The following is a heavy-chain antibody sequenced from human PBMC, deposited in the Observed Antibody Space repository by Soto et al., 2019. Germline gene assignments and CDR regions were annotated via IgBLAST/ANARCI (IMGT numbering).Heavy chain of an antibody. D-gene: IGHD6-13*01. Sequence: GGSLRLSCAASGFTFSSYGMHWVRQAPGKGLEWVAFISYDGSNKYYVDSVKGRFTISRDNSKNTLDLQMNSLRAEDTAVYYCAKSRDSSSWFYYGMDVWGQGTTVTVSS. CDR3: AKSRDSSSWFYYGMDV. CDR2: ISYDGSNK. V-gene: IGHV3-30*18. J-gene: IGHJ6*01. CDR1: GFTFSSYG.